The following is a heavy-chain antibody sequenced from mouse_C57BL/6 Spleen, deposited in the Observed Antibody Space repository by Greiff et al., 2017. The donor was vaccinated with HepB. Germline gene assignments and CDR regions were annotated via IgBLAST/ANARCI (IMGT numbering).Heavy chain of an antibody. CDR2: ISYDGSN. V-gene: IGHV3-6*01. Sequence: EESGPGLVKPSQSLSLTCSVTGYSITSGYYWNWIRQFPGNKLEWMGYISYDGSNNYNPSLKNRISITRDTSKNQFFLKLNSVTTEDTATYYCARCPDYWGQGTSVTVSS. J-gene: IGHJ4*01. CDR3: ARCPDY. CDR1: GYSITSGYY.